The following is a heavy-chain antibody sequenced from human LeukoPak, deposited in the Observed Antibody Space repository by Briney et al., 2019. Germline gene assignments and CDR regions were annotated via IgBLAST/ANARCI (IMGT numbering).Heavy chain of an antibody. J-gene: IGHJ3*02. D-gene: IGHD2-15*01. Sequence: SVKVSCKASGYTFTDYYMHWVRQAPGQGLEWMGGIIPVFGTANYAQKFQGRVTITADESTSTTYMELSSLRSEDTAVYYCARDRVVGLGFDNAFDIWGHGTMVTVSS. CDR1: GYTFTDYY. V-gene: IGHV1-69*13. CDR3: ARDRVVGLGFDNAFDI. CDR2: IIPVFGTA.